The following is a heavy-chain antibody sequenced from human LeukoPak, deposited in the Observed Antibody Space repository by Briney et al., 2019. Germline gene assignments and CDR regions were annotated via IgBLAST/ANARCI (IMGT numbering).Heavy chain of an antibody. CDR1: GGSISGGSYY. CDR3: ARASLRTYTYGFTHDAFDI. Sequence: SETLSLTCTVSGGSISGGSYYWSWIRQPAGKGLEWIGRIYTSGSTNYNPSLKSRVTISVDTSKNQFSLKLSSVTAADTALYYCARASLRTYTYGFTHDAFDIWGQGTMVTVSS. CDR2: IYTSGST. D-gene: IGHD5-18*01. J-gene: IGHJ3*02. V-gene: IGHV4-61*02.